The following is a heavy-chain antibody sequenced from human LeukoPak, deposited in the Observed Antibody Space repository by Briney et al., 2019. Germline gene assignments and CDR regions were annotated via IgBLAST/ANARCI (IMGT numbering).Heavy chain of an antibody. V-gene: IGHV1-2*02. Sequence: ASVKVSCKASGYTFTGYYMQWVRQAPGQGLEWMGWINPNSGGTNYAQRFQGRVTMTRDTSISTAYMELSRLTSDDTVVYYCASVRTSGSYYGAFDYWGQGTLVTVSS. CDR2: INPNSGGT. D-gene: IGHD3-22*01. CDR1: GYTFTGYY. CDR3: ASVRTSGSYYGAFDY. J-gene: IGHJ4*02.